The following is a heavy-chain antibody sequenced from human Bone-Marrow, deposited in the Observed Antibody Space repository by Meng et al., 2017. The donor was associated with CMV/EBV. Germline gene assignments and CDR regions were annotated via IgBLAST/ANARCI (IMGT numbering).Heavy chain of an antibody. CDR3: AKHADEYQLHY. CDR2: IYSGGSST. CDR1: GFTFSSYA. V-gene: IGHV3-23*03. D-gene: IGHD2-2*01. Sequence: ETLSLTCAASGFTFSSYAMSWVRQAPGKGLEWVSVIYSGGSSTYYADSVKGRFTISRDNSKNTLYLQMNSLRAEDTAVYYCAKHADEYQLHYWGQGTLVTVSS. J-gene: IGHJ4*02.